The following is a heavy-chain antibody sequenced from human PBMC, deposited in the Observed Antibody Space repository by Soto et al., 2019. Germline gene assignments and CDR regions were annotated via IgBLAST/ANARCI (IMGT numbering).Heavy chain of an antibody. CDR1: GFICSSYD. CDR2: ILGDGGT. V-gene: IGHV3-23*01. Sequence: GGSLRLSCAASGFICSSYDMSWVRQAPGKGLEWVSTILGDGGTFYVDSVKGGRTISRDNSNNTVSLHMNSLTAGDTAQYYCAKATATGGGAFDICGQGTMVTVSS. CDR3: AKATATGGGAFDI. D-gene: IGHD2-8*02. J-gene: IGHJ3*02.